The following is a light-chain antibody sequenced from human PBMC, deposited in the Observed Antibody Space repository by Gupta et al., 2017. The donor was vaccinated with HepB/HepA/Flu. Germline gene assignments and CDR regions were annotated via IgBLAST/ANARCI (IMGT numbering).Light chain of an antibody. CDR3: MQDLQTPRT. CDR2: LGS. V-gene: IGKV2-28*01. Sequence: DIAMTQSPLSLPVTPGEPASISCRSSQSLLHSNGYNYLDWYLQKPGQSPQLLIYLGSNRASGVPDRFSGSGSGTDFTLKISRVEAEDVGVYYCMQDLQTPRTFGQGTKVEIK. CDR1: QSLLHSNGYNY. J-gene: IGKJ1*01.